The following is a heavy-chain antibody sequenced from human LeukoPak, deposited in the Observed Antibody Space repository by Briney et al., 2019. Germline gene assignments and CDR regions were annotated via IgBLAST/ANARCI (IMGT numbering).Heavy chain of an antibody. J-gene: IGHJ4*02. Sequence: PVGSLRLSCAASGFTFSSYTMHWVRQAPGKGLEWVALTSYDGSNHFYTDSVKGRFTISRDNSKNMLYLQMNSLRAEDTAVYYCAKLRRFTGELDYFDYWGQGTLVTVSS. CDR2: TSYDGSNH. V-gene: IGHV3-30*18. CDR1: GFTFSSYT. CDR3: AKLRRFTGELDYFDY. D-gene: IGHD7-27*01.